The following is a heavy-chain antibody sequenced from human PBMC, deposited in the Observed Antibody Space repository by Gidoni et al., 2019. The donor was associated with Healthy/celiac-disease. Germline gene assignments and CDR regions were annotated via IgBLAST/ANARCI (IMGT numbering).Heavy chain of an antibody. D-gene: IGHD3-10*01. Sequence: EVQLLESGGGLVQPGGSLRLSCAASGFTFSSYAMSWVRQAPGKGLEWVSAISGSGGSTYYADSLKGRFTISRDNSKNTLYLQMNSLRAEDTAVYYCAKAMVRGVIRWYFDYWGQGTLVTVSS. CDR2: ISGSGGST. V-gene: IGHV3-23*01. CDR1: GFTFSSYA. J-gene: IGHJ4*02. CDR3: AKAMVRGVIRWYFDY.